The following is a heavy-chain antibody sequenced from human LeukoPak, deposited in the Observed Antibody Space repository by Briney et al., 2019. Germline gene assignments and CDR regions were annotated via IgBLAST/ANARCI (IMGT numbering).Heavy chain of an antibody. CDR3: ARVPVVPAAYYYYYGMDV. D-gene: IGHD2-2*01. J-gene: IGHJ6*02. Sequence: ASVKVSCKASGYTFTGYYMHWVRQAPGQGLEWMGWINPNSGGTNYAQKFQGRVTMTRDTSISTAYMELSRLRSDDTAAYYCARVPVVPAAYYYYYGMDVWGQGTTVTVSS. V-gene: IGHV1-2*02. CDR1: GYTFTGYY. CDR2: INPNSGGT.